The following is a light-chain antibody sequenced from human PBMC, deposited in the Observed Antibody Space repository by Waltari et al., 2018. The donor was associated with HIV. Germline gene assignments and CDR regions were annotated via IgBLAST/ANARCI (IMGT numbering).Light chain of an antibody. CDR2: DVS. J-gene: IGLJ2*01. CDR3: GSSMTNVNMDV. Sequence: QSALTQPASVSGSPGQSITISCTGTSSDSGGFKSVSWYQQSPGKAPKLIIYDVSYRPSWVSNRFSGSKSGNTASLTISGLQAEDEADYYCGSSMTNVNMDVFGGGTKLTVL. CDR1: SSDSGGFKS. V-gene: IGLV2-14*03.